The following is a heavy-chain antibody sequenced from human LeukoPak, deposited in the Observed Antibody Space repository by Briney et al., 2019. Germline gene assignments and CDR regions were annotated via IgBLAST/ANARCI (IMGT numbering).Heavy chain of an antibody. CDR3: ARNRATQDYFDY. CDR2: ISSSGSTI. Sequence: PGGSLRLSCAASGFTFSSYEMNWVRQAPGKGLEWVSYISSSGSTIYYADSVKGRFTISRDNAKNSLYLQMNSLRAEDTAVYYCARNRATQDYFDYWGQGTLVTVSS. CDR1: GFTFSSYE. D-gene: IGHD1-14*01. V-gene: IGHV3-48*03. J-gene: IGHJ4*02.